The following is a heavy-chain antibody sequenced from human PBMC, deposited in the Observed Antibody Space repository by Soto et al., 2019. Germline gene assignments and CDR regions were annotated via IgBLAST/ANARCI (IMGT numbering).Heavy chain of an antibody. Sequence: SETLSLTCTVSGGSTSSYYWNWIRQPAGKGLEWIGRIYTSGSTNYNPSLKSRVTMSVDTSKNQFSLKLSSVTAADTAVYYCARCVTGRLGYCSGGSCSTPERYYYYYGMDVWGQGTTVTVSS. D-gene: IGHD2-15*01. CDR3: ARCVTGRLGYCSGGSCSTPERYYYYYGMDV. V-gene: IGHV4-4*07. J-gene: IGHJ6*02. CDR1: GGSTSSYY. CDR2: IYTSGST.